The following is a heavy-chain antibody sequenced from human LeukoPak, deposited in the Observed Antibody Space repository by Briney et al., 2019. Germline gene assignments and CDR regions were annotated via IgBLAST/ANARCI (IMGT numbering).Heavy chain of an antibody. Sequence: SQTLSLTCTVSGVSISSGDYYWSWLRQPPGKGREWIGYIYYSGSTYYNPSLKSRVTISVDTSKNQFSLKLSSVTAADTAVYYCARAGSYDFWSGYLSGFFDYWGQGTLVTVSS. J-gene: IGHJ4*02. CDR2: IYYSGST. CDR3: ARAGSYDFWSGYLSGFFDY. V-gene: IGHV4-30-4*08. CDR1: GVSISSGDYY. D-gene: IGHD3-3*01.